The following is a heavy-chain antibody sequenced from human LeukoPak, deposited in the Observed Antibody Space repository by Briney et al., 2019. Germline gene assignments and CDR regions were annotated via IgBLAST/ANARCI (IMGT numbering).Heavy chain of an antibody. CDR1: GFTFSSYA. D-gene: IGHD2-21*01. V-gene: IGHV3-23*01. CDR3: AKDVVVVIAIRGWFDP. CDR2: ISGSGGST. J-gene: IGHJ5*02. Sequence: GGSLRLSCAASGFTFSSYAMSWVRQAPGKGLEWVSAISGSGGSTYYADSVKGRFTVSRDNSKNTLYLQMNSLRAEDTAVYYCAKDVVVVIAIRGWFDPWGQGTLVTVSS.